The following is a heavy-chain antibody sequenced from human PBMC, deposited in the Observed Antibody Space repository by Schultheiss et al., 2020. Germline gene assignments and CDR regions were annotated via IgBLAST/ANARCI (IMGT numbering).Heavy chain of an antibody. CDR3: ARDEGATVTPGDY. Sequence: ASVKVSCKASGYTFSSYAMQWVRQAPGQRLEWMGWINAGNGNTKYSQKFQGRVTITRDTSASTDYMELSSLRSEDTAVYYCARDEGATVTPGDYWGQGTLVTVSS. J-gene: IGHJ4*02. V-gene: IGHV1-3*01. CDR1: GYTFSSYA. D-gene: IGHD4-17*01. CDR2: INAGNGNT.